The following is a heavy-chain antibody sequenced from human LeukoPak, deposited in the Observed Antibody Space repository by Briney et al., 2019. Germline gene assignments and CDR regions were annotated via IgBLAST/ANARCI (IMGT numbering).Heavy chain of an antibody. CDR2: ISGSGGTT. V-gene: IGHV3-23*01. CDR1: GFTFGSYA. CDR3: ATFLKKVYCSGGSCPNFDY. D-gene: IGHD2-15*01. Sequence: GGSLRLSCAASGFTFGSYAMSWVRQAPGRGLEWVSSISGSGGTTYYADSVKGRLTISRDNSKNTLYLQMNSLRAEDTAVYYCATFLKKVYCSGGSCPNFDYWGQGTLATVSS. J-gene: IGHJ4*02.